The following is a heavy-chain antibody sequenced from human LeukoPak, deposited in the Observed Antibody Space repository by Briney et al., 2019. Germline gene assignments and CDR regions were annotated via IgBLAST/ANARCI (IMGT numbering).Heavy chain of an antibody. CDR1: GFTFSTFA. V-gene: IGHV3-23*01. J-gene: IGHJ4*02. Sequence: GGSLRLSCAASGFTFSTFAMSWVRQAPGKGLDWVASISNAGNTYYTDSVRGRFTISRDNSKNTLYLQMNSLRAEDTAVYYCAKDQAVAGILDYWGQGTLVTVSS. D-gene: IGHD6-19*01. CDR3: AKDQAVAGILDY. CDR2: ISNAGNT.